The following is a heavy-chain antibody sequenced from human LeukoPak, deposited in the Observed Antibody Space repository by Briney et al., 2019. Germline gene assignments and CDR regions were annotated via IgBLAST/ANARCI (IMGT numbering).Heavy chain of an antibody. CDR2: ISYDGNNK. CDR1: GFTFSSYG. D-gene: IGHD3-9*01. CDR3: ARERSDWSFDY. V-gene: IGHV3-30*03. J-gene: IGHJ4*02. Sequence: GGSLRLSCAASGFTFSSYGMHWVRQAPGKGLEWVAIISYDGNNKYYVDSVKGRFTISRDNSKNTLYLQMNSLRTEDTAVYYCARERSDWSFDYWGQGTLVTASS.